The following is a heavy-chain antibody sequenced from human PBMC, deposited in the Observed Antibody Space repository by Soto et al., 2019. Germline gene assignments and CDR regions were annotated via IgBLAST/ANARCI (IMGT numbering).Heavy chain of an antibody. J-gene: IGHJ4*02. CDR2: IYSGGST. V-gene: IGHV3-66*04. Sequence: GGSLRLSCAASGFIVSSNYMSWVRQAPGKGLEWVSVIYSGGSTYYADSVKGRFTISRDNSKNTLYLQINSLRAEDTAVYYCAKRAWGYFYFDYWGQGTLVTVSS. CDR1: GFIVSSNY. CDR3: AKRAWGYFYFDY. D-gene: IGHD1-26*01.